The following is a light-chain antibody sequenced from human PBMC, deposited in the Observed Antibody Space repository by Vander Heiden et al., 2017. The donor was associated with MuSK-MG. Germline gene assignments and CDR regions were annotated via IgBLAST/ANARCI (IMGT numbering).Light chain of an antibody. CDR3: QQRSLSPPGAR. CDR1: QNINNY. J-gene: IGKJ1*01. CDR2: DAS. Sequence: EIVLTQSPVTLSLSPGERATLSCRASQNINNYLAWYQQKPGQAPRLLIFDASNRATGIPARFSGSGSGTDFILTISSLEPEDFAVYFCQQRSLSPPGARFGQGTKVEIK. V-gene: IGKV3-11*01.